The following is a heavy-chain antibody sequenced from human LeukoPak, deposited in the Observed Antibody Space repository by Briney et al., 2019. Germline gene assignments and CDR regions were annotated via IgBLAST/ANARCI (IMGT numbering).Heavy chain of an antibody. J-gene: IGHJ4*02. Sequence: GGSLRLSCAASGFTFNIYSMNWVRQAPGKGLEWVSSISSNSNHIYYADSVKGRFTISRDNAKNSLYLQMNSLRAEDTAVYYCGRELGGLIGTIPPFDCWGQGTLVTVSS. CDR2: ISSNSNHI. D-gene: IGHD1-20*01. CDR1: GFTFNIYS. V-gene: IGHV3-21*01. CDR3: GRELGGLIGTIPPFDC.